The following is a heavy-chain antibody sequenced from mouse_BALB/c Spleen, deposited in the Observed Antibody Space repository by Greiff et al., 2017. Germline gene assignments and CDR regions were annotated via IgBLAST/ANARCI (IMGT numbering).Heavy chain of an antibody. Sequence: VQLQESGAELVRPGTSVKVSCKASGYAFTNYLIEWVKQRPGQGLEWIGVINPGSGGTNYNEKFKGKATLTADKSSSTAYMQLSSLTSDDSAVYFCARGTIYYGYSWFAYWGQGTLVTVSA. CDR2: INPGSGGT. D-gene: IGHD2-2*01. CDR1: GYAFTNYL. CDR3: ARGTIYYGYSWFAY. J-gene: IGHJ3*01. V-gene: IGHV1-54*01.